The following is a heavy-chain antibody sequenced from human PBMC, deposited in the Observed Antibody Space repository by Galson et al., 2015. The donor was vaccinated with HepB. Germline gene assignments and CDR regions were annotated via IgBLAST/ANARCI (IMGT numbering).Heavy chain of an antibody. CDR3: ARAPATIDAFGI. V-gene: IGHV3-30-3*01. CDR2: ISYDGSNK. CDR1: GFTFSSYA. J-gene: IGHJ3*02. Sequence: SLRLSCAASGFTFSSYAMHWVRQAPGKGLEWVAVISYDGSNKYYADSVKGRFTISRDNSKNTLYLQMNSLRAEDTAVYYCARAPATIDAFGIWGQGTMVTVSS. D-gene: IGHD2-15*01.